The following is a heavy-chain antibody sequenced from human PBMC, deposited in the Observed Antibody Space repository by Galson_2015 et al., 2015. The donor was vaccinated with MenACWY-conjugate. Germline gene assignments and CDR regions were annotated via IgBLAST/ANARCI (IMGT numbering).Heavy chain of an antibody. D-gene: IGHD2-2*01. J-gene: IGHJ6*02. Sequence: SCKASGYTFTNYAMHWVRQAPGQRLEWMGWINAGNGNTKYSQKFQGRVTITSDTSASTAYMRLSSLRSEDTAVYYCAREIVVAPAASWGDYYYGMDVWGQGTTVTVSS. CDR3: AREIVVAPAASWGDYYYGMDV. V-gene: IGHV1-3*01. CDR2: INAGNGNT. CDR1: GYTFTNYA.